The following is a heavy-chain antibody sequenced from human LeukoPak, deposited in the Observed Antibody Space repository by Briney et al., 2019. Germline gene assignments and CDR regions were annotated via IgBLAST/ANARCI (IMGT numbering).Heavy chain of an antibody. CDR2: IDPSDSYT. D-gene: IGHD6-13*01. CDR3: ARSPPEAAALFDY. J-gene: IGHJ4*02. V-gene: IGHV5-10-1*01. Sequence: GESLKISCQGSGYRFTSYWITWVRQLPGKGLEWMGRIDPSDSYTNYSPSFRGHVTISTDKSISTAYLQWTSLEASDTALYFCARSPPEAAALFDYWGQGTLVTVSS. CDR1: GYRFTSYW.